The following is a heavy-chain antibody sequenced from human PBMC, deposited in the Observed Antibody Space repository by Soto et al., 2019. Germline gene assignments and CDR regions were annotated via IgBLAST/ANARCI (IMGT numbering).Heavy chain of an antibody. D-gene: IGHD6-19*01. J-gene: IGHJ4*02. CDR3: ARRPSGGLVRPPFSDY. CDR1: GFTFSDYY. CDR2: ISSSGSTI. V-gene: IGHV3-11*01. Sequence: GGSLRLSCAASGFTFSDYYMSWIRQAPGKGLEWVSYISSSGSTIYYADSVKGRFTISRDNAKNSLYLQMNSLRAEDTAVYYCARRPSGGLVRPPFSDYWGQGTLVTVSS.